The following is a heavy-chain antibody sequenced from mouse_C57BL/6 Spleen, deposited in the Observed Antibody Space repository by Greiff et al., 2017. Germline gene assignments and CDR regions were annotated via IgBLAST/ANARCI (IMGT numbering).Heavy chain of an antibody. CDR1: GYSITSGYY. D-gene: IGHD1-1*01. V-gene: IGHV3-6*01. J-gene: IGHJ2*01. CDR3: ARFITTVVFDY. Sequence: VQLKESGPALVKPSQSLSLTCSVTGYSITSGYYWNWIRQFPGNKLEWMGYISYDGSNNYNPSLKNRISITRDTSKNQFFLKLNSVTTEDTATYYCARFITTVVFDYWGQGTTLTVSS. CDR2: ISYDGSN.